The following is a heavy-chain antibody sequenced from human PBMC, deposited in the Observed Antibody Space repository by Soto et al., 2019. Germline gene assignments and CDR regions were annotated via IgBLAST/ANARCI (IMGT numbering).Heavy chain of an antibody. CDR1: GGSISSSSYY. CDR3: ARCIYTPPYYYYYYYMDV. V-gene: IGHV4-39*01. J-gene: IGHJ6*03. D-gene: IGHD2-8*01. Sequence: PSETLSLTCTVSGGSISSSSYYWGWIRQPPGKGLEWIGSIYYSGSTYYNPSLKSRVTISVDTSKNQFSLKLSSVTAADTAVYYCARCIYTPPYYYYYYYMDVWGKGTTVTVSS. CDR2: IYYSGST.